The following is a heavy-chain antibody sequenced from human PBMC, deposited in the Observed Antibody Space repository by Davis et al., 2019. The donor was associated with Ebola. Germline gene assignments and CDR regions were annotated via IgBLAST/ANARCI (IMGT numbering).Heavy chain of an antibody. Sequence: GESLKISCTASGFNFRNHAIHWVRQAPGKGLEWVAVISYDGNSKYFTASVKGRFSISRDNSKNTLYLQVNSLRLEDTAVYFCARGRGYSYGYLDSWGQGTLVTVSS. CDR1: GFNFRNHA. CDR3: ARGRGYSYGYLDS. D-gene: IGHD5-18*01. J-gene: IGHJ4*02. CDR2: ISYDGNSK. V-gene: IGHV3-30-3*01.